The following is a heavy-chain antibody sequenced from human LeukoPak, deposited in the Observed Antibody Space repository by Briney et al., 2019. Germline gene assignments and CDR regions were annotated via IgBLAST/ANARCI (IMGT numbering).Heavy chain of an antibody. CDR1: GFTFSSYS. D-gene: IGHD3-22*01. CDR3: ARDRSYYDSSGFNWFDP. V-gene: IGHV3-48*04. J-gene: IGHJ5*02. CDR2: ISSSSSTI. Sequence: GGSLRLSCAASGFTFSSYSMNWVHQAPGKGLEWVSYISSSSSTIYYADSVKGRFTISRDNAKNSLYLQMNSLRAEDTAVYYCARDRSYYDSSGFNWFDPWGQGTLVTVSS.